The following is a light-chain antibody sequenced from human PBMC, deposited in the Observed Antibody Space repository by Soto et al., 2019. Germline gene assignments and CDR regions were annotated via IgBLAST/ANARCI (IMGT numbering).Light chain of an antibody. J-gene: IGLJ2*01. CDR2: LNSDGSH. CDR1: SGHSSYA. V-gene: IGLV4-69*01. CDR3: QRWGSGIVV. Sequence: QPVLTQSPSASASLGASVKLTCTLSSGHSSYAIAWHQQQPEKGPRYLMKLNSDGSHSKGDGIPDRFSGSSSGAERYLTIASLESEDEADYYCQRWGSGIVVFGGGTELAVL.